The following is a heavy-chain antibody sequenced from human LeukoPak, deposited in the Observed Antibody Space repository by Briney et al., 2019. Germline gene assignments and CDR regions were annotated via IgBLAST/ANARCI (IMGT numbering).Heavy chain of an antibody. CDR3: ARGKTYYDISKDAFDI. Sequence: SETLSLTCTVSSGSISSYYWSWIRQPPGKGLEWIGYIYYSGSTNYNPSLKSRVTISVDTSKNQFPLKLSSVTAADTAVYYCARGKTYYDISKDAFDIWGQGTMVPVFS. J-gene: IGHJ3*02. D-gene: IGHD3-22*01. CDR1: SGSISSYY. CDR2: IYYSGST. V-gene: IGHV4-59*01.